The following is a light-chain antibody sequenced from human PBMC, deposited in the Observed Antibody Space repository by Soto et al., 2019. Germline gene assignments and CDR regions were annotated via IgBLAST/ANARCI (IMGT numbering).Light chain of an antibody. J-gene: IGLJ7*01. CDR3: AAWHDSLNGPV. Sequence: QSVLTQPPSASGTPGQRVTISCSGSSSNIGSHTVNWYQQVPGTAPKLLIYNNNQRPSGVPDRFSGSKSGTSASLAISGRQSEDEAEYYCAAWHDSLNGPVFGGGTQLTVL. CDR2: NNN. V-gene: IGLV1-44*01. CDR1: SSNIGSHT.